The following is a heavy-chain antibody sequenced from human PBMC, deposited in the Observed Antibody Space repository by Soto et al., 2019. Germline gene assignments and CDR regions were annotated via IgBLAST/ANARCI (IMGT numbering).Heavy chain of an antibody. J-gene: IGHJ4*02. V-gene: IGHV3-30*03. D-gene: IGHD3-22*01. CDR1: GFTFSSYG. Sequence: PGGSLRLSCAASGFTFSSYGMHWVRQAPGKGLEWVAIISYDGSNTYYADSVKGRFTISRDNAKNSLYLQMNSLRAEDTAVYYCASLVTMIPGPPNWGQGTLVTVSS. CDR2: ISYDGSNT. CDR3: ASLVTMIPGPPN.